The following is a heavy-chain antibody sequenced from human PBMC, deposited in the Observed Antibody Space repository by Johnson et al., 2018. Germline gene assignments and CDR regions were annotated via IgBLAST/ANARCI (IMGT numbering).Heavy chain of an antibody. Sequence: QVQLVQSGAEVKKPGSSVKVSCKASGGTFSSYAISWVRQAPGQGLEWMGGIIPIFGTANYAQKFQGRVTITADESTSTAYMGLSRLRSEDTAVYYCARDDYGDGEARYYYYGMDGWGQGTTVTVSS. J-gene: IGHJ6*02. D-gene: IGHD4-17*01. CDR1: GGTFSSYA. CDR2: IIPIFGTA. CDR3: ARDDYGDGEARYYYYGMDG. V-gene: IGHV1-69*01.